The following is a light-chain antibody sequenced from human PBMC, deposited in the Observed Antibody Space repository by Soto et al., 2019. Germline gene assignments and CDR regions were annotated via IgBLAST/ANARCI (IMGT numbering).Light chain of an antibody. V-gene: IGLV1-44*01. CDR1: SSNLGGHT. Sequence: QSVLTQPPSVSGTPGQRVIISCSGSSSNLGGHTLNWYQHLPGTAPKLLIYVDNQRPSGIPDRFSGSRSGTSASLAIIGLQSEDEAHYYCAAWDDSLNGVVFGGGTKLTVL. CDR2: VDN. J-gene: IGLJ3*02. CDR3: AAWDDSLNGVV.